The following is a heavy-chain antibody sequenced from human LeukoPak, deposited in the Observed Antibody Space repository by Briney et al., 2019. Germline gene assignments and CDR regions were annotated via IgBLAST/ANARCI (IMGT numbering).Heavy chain of an antibody. Sequence: GGSLRLSCAASGFTFSNYGIHWVRQCPGKGLEWVAFIRSDGSNKYYGDSVKGRFTISRDNSKNTLYLQMNSLRAEDTAVYYCAKAGGSTWDPFDYWGQGTLVTVSS. V-gene: IGHV3-30*02. D-gene: IGHD6-13*01. CDR2: IRSDGSNK. CDR3: AKAGGSTWDPFDY. J-gene: IGHJ4*02. CDR1: GFTFSNYG.